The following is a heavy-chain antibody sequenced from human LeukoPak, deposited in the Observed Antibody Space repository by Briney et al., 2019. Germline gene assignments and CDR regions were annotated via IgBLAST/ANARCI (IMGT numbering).Heavy chain of an antibody. J-gene: IGHJ5*02. CDR1: GFSLSTSGVG. D-gene: IGHD3-16*01. Sequence: SGPTLVKPTQTLTLTCTFSGFSLSTSGVGVGWIRQPPGKALEWLALIYWNDDKRYSPSLESRLTITKDTSKNQVVLTMTNMDPADTATYYCAHRLSYYDYVWGSPSWFDPWGQGTLVTVSS. CDR2: IYWNDDK. V-gene: IGHV2-5*01. CDR3: AHRLSYYDYVWGSPSWFDP.